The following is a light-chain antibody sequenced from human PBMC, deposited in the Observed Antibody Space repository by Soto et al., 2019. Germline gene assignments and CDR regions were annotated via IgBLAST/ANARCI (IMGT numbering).Light chain of an antibody. CDR1: QSVSSY. J-gene: IGKJ1*01. V-gene: IGKV3-15*01. CDR3: QQYNNWPPWT. Sequence: EIVMTQSPATLSVSPGERATLSCRASQSVSSYLAWFQQKPGQAPRLLIYGASTRATGVPASFSGRGSGTEFTLTISSLQSEDFAVYYCQQYNNWPPWTFGQGTKVDIK. CDR2: GAS.